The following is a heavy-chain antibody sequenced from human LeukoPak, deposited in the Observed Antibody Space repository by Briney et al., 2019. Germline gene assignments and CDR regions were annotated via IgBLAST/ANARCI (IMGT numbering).Heavy chain of an antibody. CDR2: IYYSGST. V-gene: IGHV4-39*07. Sequence: SETLSLTCTVSGGSISSSSYYWGWIRQPPGKGLEWIGSIYYSGSTYYNPSLKSRVTISVDTSKNQFSLKLSSVTAADTALYYCARGGTLGSGSYYTPYYYYYMDVWGKGTTVTVSS. CDR3: ARGGTLGSGSYYTPYYYYYMDV. J-gene: IGHJ6*03. D-gene: IGHD3-10*01. CDR1: GGSISSSSYY.